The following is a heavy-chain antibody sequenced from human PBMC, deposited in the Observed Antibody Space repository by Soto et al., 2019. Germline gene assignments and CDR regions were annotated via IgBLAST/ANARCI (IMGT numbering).Heavy chain of an antibody. CDR1: GFSFDDYA. V-gene: IGHV3-49*03. Sequence: PGGSLRLCCTASGFSFDDYAVNWFRQAPGKGLEWVALIRTKEYGRATEYAASVQGRFTISTDDSKGIVYLQMNSLKTDDTAVYYCSRDRPQLLWFGESALAYDYWGLGTLVTVSS. CDR3: SRDRPQLLWFGESALAYDY. CDR2: IRTKEYGRAT. J-gene: IGHJ4*02. D-gene: IGHD3-10*01.